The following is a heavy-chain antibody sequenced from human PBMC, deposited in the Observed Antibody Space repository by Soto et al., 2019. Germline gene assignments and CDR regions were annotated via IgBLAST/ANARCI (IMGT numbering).Heavy chain of an antibody. J-gene: IGHJ3*02. Sequence: QVQLQQWGAGLLKPSETLSLTCAVFGGSVNSGNYYWSWIRQPPGKGLEWIGEMSHSGGTHFIPSLKRRVTISVDTSKNQASLKMSSVTAAATALYYCARVGRGTATTVVDAIDIWGPGTMVTVSS. CDR3: ARVGRGTATTVVDAIDI. D-gene: IGHD1-1*01. CDR1: GGSVNSGNYY. CDR2: MSHSGGT. V-gene: IGHV4-34*01.